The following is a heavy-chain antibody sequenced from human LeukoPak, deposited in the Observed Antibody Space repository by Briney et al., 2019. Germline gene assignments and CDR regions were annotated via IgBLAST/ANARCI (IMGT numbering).Heavy chain of an antibody. CDR3: AKNRGWQQFDY. V-gene: IGHV3-7*01. J-gene: IGHJ4*02. D-gene: IGHD5-24*01. CDR1: GFIFSDYW. Sequence: GGSLRLSCAGSGFIFSDYWVDWVRQAPGKGLEWVANINQDGSEKNYLESVRGRFTISRDNAKNSLYLQMNNLRAEDTAVYYCAKNRGWQQFDYWGQGTLVTVSS. CDR2: INQDGSEK.